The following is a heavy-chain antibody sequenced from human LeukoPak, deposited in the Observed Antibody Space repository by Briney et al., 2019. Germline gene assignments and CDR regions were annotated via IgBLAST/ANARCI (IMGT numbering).Heavy chain of an antibody. V-gene: IGHV3-23*01. CDR2: IGGSGGST. D-gene: IGHD2-15*01. Sequence: GGSLRLSCAASGFTFNNYAMSWVRQAPGKGLEWLSSIGGSGGSTYSADSVKGRFTISRDNSKNTLYLRLNRLRAEDTAVYYCAKGMVPGFDPWGQGTLVTVSS. J-gene: IGHJ5*02. CDR1: GFTFNNYA. CDR3: AKGMVPGFDP.